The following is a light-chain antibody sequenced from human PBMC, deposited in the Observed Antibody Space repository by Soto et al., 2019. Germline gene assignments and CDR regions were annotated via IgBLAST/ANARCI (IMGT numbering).Light chain of an antibody. CDR3: SSYASTNTMV. CDR2: EVR. Sequence: QSVLTQPASVSGSPGQSITLSCTGTFNDVGGFDYVSWYQYHPGKAPKLLIYEVRNRPSGASNRFSGSRSGKTASLTISGLQAEDEADYYCSSYASTNTMVFGTGTKVTVL. J-gene: IGLJ1*01. V-gene: IGLV2-14*01. CDR1: FNDVGGFDY.